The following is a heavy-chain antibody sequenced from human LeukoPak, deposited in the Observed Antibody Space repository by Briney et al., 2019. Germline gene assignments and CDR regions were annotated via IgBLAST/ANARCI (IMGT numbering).Heavy chain of an antibody. CDR2: ISSSSSYI. CDR3: ARVGYSSGWNTYYSDY. J-gene: IGHJ4*02. D-gene: IGHD6-19*01. Sequence: GGSLRLSCAASGFTFSSYSMNWVRQAPGKGLEWVSSISSSSSYIYYADSVKGRFTTSRANAKHSLSLQMNSLRAEDTAVYYCARVGYSSGWNTYYSDYWGQGTLVTVSS. CDR1: GFTFSSYS. V-gene: IGHV3-21*01.